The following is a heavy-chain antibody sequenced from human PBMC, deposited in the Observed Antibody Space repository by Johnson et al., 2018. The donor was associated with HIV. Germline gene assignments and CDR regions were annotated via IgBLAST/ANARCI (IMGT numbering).Heavy chain of an antibody. J-gene: IGHJ3*02. CDR3: ARDLSGSSTVLSDAFDI. Sequence: VQLVESGGGLVQPGGSLRLSCAASGFTVSSNYMSWVRQAPGKGLEWVSVIYSGGSTYYADSVKGRFTISSDNSKNQLYLQMNSLRAEDTAVYYCARDLSGSSTVLSDAFDIWGQGTMVTVSS. V-gene: IGHV3-66*02. D-gene: IGHD1-26*01. CDR1: GFTVSSNY. CDR2: IYSGGST.